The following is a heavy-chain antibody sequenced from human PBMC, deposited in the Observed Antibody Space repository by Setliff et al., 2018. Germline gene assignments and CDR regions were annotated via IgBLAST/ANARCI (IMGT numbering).Heavy chain of an antibody. V-gene: IGHV4-4*07. CDR1: GGLIYDHW. CDR3: ARERQGGFLEWSPFDS. D-gene: IGHD3-3*01. CDR2: VYSHGDT. Sequence: SETLSLTCSVSGGLIYDHWWTWVRQTAGEGLQWIGRVYSHGDTEYNPSLKSRVTISVDTSNNQFSLHLTSVTAADTARYFCARERQGGFLEWSPFDSWGRGMLVTVSS. J-gene: IGHJ4*02.